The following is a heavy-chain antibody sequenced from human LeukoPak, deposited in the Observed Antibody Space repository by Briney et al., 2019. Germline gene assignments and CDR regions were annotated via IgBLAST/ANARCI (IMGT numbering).Heavy chain of an antibody. Sequence: SETLSLTCAVYGGSFSGYYWSWIRQPPGKGLEWIGEINHSGSTNYNPSLKSRVTISVDTSKNQFSLKLSSVTAADTAVYYRAKGGDSSGYIYFDYWGQGTLVTVSS. CDR2: INHSGST. CDR1: GGSFSGYY. V-gene: IGHV4-34*01. J-gene: IGHJ4*02. CDR3: AKGGDSSGYIYFDY. D-gene: IGHD3-22*01.